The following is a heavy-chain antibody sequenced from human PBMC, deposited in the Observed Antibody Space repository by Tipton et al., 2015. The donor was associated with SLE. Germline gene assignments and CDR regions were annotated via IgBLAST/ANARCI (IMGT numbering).Heavy chain of an antibody. CDR3: AKGRDGDGY. Sequence: SLRLSCAASGFTFSSYAMHWVRQAPGKGLEWVAVISYDGSNKYYADSVKGRFTISRDNSKNTLYLQMNSLRAEDTAVYYCAKGRDGDGYWGQGTLVTVSS. CDR1: GFTFSSYA. CDR2: ISYDGSNK. D-gene: IGHD5-24*01. V-gene: IGHV3-30-3*01. J-gene: IGHJ4*02.